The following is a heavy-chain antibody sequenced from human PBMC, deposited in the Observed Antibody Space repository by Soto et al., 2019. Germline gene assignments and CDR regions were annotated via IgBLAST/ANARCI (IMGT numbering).Heavy chain of an antibody. D-gene: IGHD6-13*01. J-gene: IGHJ4*02. Sequence: GGSLRLSCAASGFTFSSYDMHWVRQATGKGLEWVSAIGTAGDTYYPGSVKGRFTISRENAKNSLYLQMNSLRAGDTAVYYCARGSSWEGYFDYWGQGTLVTVSS. CDR3: ARGSSWEGYFDY. CDR2: IGTAGDT. CDR1: GFTFSSYD. V-gene: IGHV3-13*01.